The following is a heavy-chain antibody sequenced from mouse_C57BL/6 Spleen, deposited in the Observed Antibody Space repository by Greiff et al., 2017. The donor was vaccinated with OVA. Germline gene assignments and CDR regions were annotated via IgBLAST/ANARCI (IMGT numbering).Heavy chain of an antibody. CDR1: GYSITSGYY. Sequence: EVQLQQSGPGLVKPSQSLSLTCSVTGYSITSGYYWNWIRQFPGNKLEWMGYISYDGSNNYNPSLKNRISITRDTSKNQFFLKLNSVTTEDTATYYCARGGSSRNYYAMDYWGQGTSVTVSS. CDR2: ISYDGSN. CDR3: ARGGSSRNYYAMDY. J-gene: IGHJ4*01. V-gene: IGHV3-6*01. D-gene: IGHD6-1*01.